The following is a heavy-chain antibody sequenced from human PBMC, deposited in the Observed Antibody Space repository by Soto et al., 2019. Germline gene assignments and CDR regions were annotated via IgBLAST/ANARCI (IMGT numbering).Heavy chain of an antibody. CDR2: INVSGGRA. V-gene: IGHV1-46*01. Sequence: ASVKVSCKASGYTFSNYYAHWVRQAPGQGLEWMGIINVSGGRATYAQKFQGRVTMTRYTSASTVYMELSSLRSEDTAMYYCATDKGTGSYEIVYWGQGTLVTVSS. CDR3: ATDKGTGSYEIVY. D-gene: IGHD1-1*01. CDR1: GYTFSNYY. J-gene: IGHJ4*02.